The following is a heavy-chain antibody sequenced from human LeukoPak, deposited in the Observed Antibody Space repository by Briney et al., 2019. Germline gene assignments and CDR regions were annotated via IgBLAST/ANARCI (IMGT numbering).Heavy chain of an antibody. D-gene: IGHD1-26*01. CDR1: GDSISYYC. CDR3: ARDGRISPYSGMDV. J-gene: IGHJ6*02. CDR2: IYYSGST. V-gene: IGHV4-59*01. Sequence: SETLSPTCNVSGDSISYYCWSWIRQPPGKGLEWIGYIYYSGSTDYNPSLKSRVSISVDTSKNQFSLKLNSVTPADTAVYYCARDGRISPYSGMDVWGQGTTVTVSS.